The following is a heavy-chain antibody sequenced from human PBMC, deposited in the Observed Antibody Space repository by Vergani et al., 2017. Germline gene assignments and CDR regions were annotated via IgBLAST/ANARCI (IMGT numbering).Heavy chain of an antibody. CDR2: ISGSGGST. D-gene: IGHD1-14*01. CDR1: GFTFSSYA. J-gene: IGHJ4*02. V-gene: IGHV3-23*01. CDR3: ARGGIPLYDHCDFFDY. Sequence: EVQLLESGGGLVQPGGSLRLSCAASGFTFSSYAMSWVRQAPGKGLEWVSAISGSGGSTYYADSVKGRFTISRDNSKNTLYLQMNSLRAEDTAVYYCARGGIPLYDHCDFFDYWGQGTLVTVSS.